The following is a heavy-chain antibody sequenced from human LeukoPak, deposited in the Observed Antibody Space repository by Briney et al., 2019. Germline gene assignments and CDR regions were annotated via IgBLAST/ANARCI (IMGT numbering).Heavy chain of an antibody. J-gene: IGHJ5*02. V-gene: IGHV3-13*04. CDR2: IGTAGDT. D-gene: IGHD6-19*01. CDR1: GFTFSSYD. Sequence: GGSPRLSCAASGFTFSSYDMHWVRQATGKGLEWVSAIGTAGDTYYPGSVKGRFTISRENAKNSLYLQMNSLRAGDTAVYYCARGPHMGRGSGGYWFDPWGQGTLVTVSS. CDR3: ARGPHMGRGSGGYWFDP.